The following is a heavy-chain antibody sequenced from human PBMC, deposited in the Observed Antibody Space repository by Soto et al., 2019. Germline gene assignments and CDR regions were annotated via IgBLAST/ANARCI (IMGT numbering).Heavy chain of an antibody. J-gene: IGHJ4*02. V-gene: IGHV6-1*01. CDR1: GDSVSSNSAA. D-gene: IGHD6-19*01. CDR2: TYYRSKWYK. CDR3: ARGDSSGWSRGGFDY. Sequence: QTPSPTCAISGDSVSSNSAARNWIRQSPSRGLEWLGRTYYRSKWYKDYAVSVKSLITINPDTSKKQFSLQLNSVTPENTAVYYCARGDSSGWSRGGFDYWGQGTLVTVSS.